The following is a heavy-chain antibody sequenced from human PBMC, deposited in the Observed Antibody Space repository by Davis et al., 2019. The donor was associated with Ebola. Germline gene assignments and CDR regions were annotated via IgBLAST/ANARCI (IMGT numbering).Heavy chain of an antibody. Sequence: MPSETLSLTCTVSGGSISRSYWSWIRQPPGKGLELIGYIYYSGSTSYNPSLKSRVTISLDTSENQFSLKLSSVTAADTAVYYCARQYYSGSNWFDPWGQGTLVTVSS. V-gene: IGHV4-59*08. J-gene: IGHJ5*02. CDR3: ARQYYSGSNWFDP. CDR2: IYYSGST. D-gene: IGHD1-26*01. CDR1: GGSISRSY.